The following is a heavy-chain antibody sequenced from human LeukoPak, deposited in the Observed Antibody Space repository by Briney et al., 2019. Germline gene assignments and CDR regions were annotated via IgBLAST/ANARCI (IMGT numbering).Heavy chain of an antibody. D-gene: IGHD5-18*01. Sequence: ASVKVSCKASGYTFTGHYIHWVRQAPGQGLEGMGWIKPDSGATNYAQKFQGRVTMTRDTSISTARMELSRLTSDDTAVYYCARPEYRYGYILDYWGQGTLVTVSS. CDR3: ARPEYRYGYILDY. V-gene: IGHV1-2*02. CDR2: IKPDSGAT. CDR1: GYTFTGHY. J-gene: IGHJ4*02.